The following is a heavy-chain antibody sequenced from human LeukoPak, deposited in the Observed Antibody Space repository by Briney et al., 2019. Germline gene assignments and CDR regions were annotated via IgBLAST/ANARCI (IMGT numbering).Heavy chain of an antibody. D-gene: IGHD3-16*01. V-gene: IGHV3-15*05. Sequence: GGSLRLSCVGSGFSFSGAWMSWVRQAPGKGPEWVGHMKSKVSGETTDYAAPVKGRFIISRDDSKNTLFLQMNNLQSEDTAVYYCTTDQTYFHGLGVRADQWGQGNQVTVSS. CDR3: TTDQTYFHGLGVRADQ. CDR2: MKSKVSGETT. J-gene: IGHJ4*02. CDR1: GFSFSGAW.